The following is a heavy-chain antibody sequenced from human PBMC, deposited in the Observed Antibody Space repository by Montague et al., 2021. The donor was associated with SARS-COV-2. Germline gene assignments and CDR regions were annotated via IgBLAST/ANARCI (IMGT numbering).Heavy chain of an antibody. D-gene: IGHD3-22*01. J-gene: IGHJ3*01. CDR3: ARLKRYFDSSGSPSAFDF. CDR1: GGSITNNIDY. V-gene: IGHV4-39*02. Sequence: SETLSLTCTVSGGSITNNIDYWAWIRQPPGKGLEWIGSIYYTGNTYYNPSLKSQVTISVVTSENHFTLKLSSVTAAETAVYYCARLKRYFDSSGSPSAFDFGGQGTKVTVSS. CDR2: IYYTGNT.